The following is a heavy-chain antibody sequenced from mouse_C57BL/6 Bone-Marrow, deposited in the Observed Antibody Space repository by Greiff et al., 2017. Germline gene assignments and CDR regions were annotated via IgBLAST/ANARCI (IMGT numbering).Heavy chain of an antibody. Sequence: QVQLQQPGTELVKPGASVKLSCKASGYTFTSYWMHWVKQRPGQGLEWIGNINPSNGGTNYNETFKSKATLTVDKSSSTAYMQLSSLTSEDSAVYYCARGGGIYYYGSSYVKAYWGQGTLVTVSA. CDR1: GYTFTSYW. J-gene: IGHJ3*01. V-gene: IGHV1-53*01. CDR2: INPSNGGT. D-gene: IGHD1-1*01. CDR3: ARGGGIYYYGSSYVKAY.